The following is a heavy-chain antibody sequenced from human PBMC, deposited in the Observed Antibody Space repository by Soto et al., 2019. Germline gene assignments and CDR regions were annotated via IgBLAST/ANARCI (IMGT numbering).Heavy chain of an antibody. J-gene: IGHJ6*02. CDR2: IDPSDSYT. V-gene: IGHV5-10-1*01. CDR1: GYSFTSYW. D-gene: IGHD2-2*01. Sequence: GESLKISCKGSGYSFTSYWISWVRQMPGKGLEWMGRIDPSDSYTNYSPSFQGHVTISADKSISTAYLQWSSLKASDTAMYYCAIPVVPAPMVYYYGMDVWGQGTTVTVSS. CDR3: AIPVVPAPMVYYYGMDV.